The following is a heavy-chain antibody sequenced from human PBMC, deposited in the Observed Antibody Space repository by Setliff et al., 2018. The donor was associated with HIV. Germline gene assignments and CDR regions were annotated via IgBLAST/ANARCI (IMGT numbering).Heavy chain of an antibody. CDR1: GGSISSYY. J-gene: IGHJ4*02. V-gene: IGHV4-59*01. CDR2: IYYSGST. CDR3: ARGAELLWFGELHNIPYFDY. D-gene: IGHD3-10*01. Sequence: SETLSLTCTVSGGSISSYYWSWIRQPPGKGLEWIGYIYYSGSTNYNPSLKSRVTISVDTSKNQFSLKLSSVTAADTAVHYCARGAELLWFGELHNIPYFDYWGQGTLVTVSS.